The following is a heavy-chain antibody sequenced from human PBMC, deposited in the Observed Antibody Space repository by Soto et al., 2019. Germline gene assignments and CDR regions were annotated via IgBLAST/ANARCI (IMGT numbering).Heavy chain of an antibody. V-gene: IGHV3-15*01. CDR1: GFTFSNAW. CDR3: TTVISFWGGSYNFDY. J-gene: IGHJ4*02. D-gene: IGHD1-26*01. Sequence: PGWSLRLSCAASGFTFSNAWMSWVRQAPGKGLEWVGRIKSKTDGGTTDYAAPVKGRFTISRDDSKNTLFLQMNSLKTEDTAVYYCTTVISFWGGSYNFDYWGQGTLVTVSS. CDR2: IKSKTDGGTT.